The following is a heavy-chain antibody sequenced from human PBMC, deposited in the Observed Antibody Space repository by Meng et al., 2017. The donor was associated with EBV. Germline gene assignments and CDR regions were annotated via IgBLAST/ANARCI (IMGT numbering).Heavy chain of an antibody. CDR1: AFSPSTRGVG. Sequence: QTLLKPSPPTLQTPKHPLTPACTFSAFSPSTRGVGVGCIRHPPGKALEWLALIYWDDDKRYSPSLKSRLTITKDTSKNQVVLTMTNMDPVDAATYYCAHIIAARPFDYWGQGTLVTVPS. CDR2: IYWDDDK. V-gene: IGHV2-5*02. J-gene: IGHJ4*02. CDR3: AHIIAARPFDY. D-gene: IGHD6-6*01.